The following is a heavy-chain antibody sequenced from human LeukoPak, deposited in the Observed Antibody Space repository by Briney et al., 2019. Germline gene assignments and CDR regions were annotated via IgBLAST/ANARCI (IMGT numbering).Heavy chain of an antibody. CDR1: GYTFTGYY. V-gene: IGHV1-2*04. J-gene: IGHJ4*02. CDR3: ARAGSSVAGTMGDHFDY. Sequence: ASVRVSCKASGYTFTGYYMHWVRQAPGQGLEWMGWINPNSGGTNYAQKFQGWVTMTRDTSISTAYMELSRLRSDDTAVYYCARAGSSVAGTMGDHFDYWGQGTLVTVSS. D-gene: IGHD6-19*01. CDR2: INPNSGGT.